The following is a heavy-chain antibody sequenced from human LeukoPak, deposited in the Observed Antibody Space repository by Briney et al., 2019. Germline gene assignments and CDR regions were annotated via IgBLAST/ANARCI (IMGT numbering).Heavy chain of an antibody. D-gene: IGHD3-16*01. CDR2: MFSSGSA. J-gene: IGHJ4*02. CDR3: ATLGGSIDY. V-gene: IGHV4-59*08. Sequence: PSETLSLTCSVSAGVITIFYWSWIRHSPGKGLECIGSMFSSGSANDSPSLKSRVTMSVDRAQSLSSLRLASVTAADTAIYYCATLGGSIDYWGQGTLVAVSS. CDR1: AGVITIFY.